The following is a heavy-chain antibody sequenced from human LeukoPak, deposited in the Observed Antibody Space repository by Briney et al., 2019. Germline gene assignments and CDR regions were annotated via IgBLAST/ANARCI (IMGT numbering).Heavy chain of an antibody. V-gene: IGHV3-30*02. CDR3: AKDREGYSYGYSFYPYYCDY. D-gene: IGHD5-18*01. CDR2: IWYDGSNK. CDR1: GFTFSSYW. J-gene: IGHJ4*02. Sequence: PGGSLRLSCAASGFTFSSYWMSWVRQAPGKGLEWVAFIWYDGSNKYYVDSVKGRFTISRDNSKNTLYLQMNSLRAEDTAVYYCAKDREGYSYGYSFYPYYCDYWGQGTLVTVSS.